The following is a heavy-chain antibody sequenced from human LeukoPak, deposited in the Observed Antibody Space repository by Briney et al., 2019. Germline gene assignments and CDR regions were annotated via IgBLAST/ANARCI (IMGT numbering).Heavy chain of an antibody. CDR3: ASYQSIAAARADGMDV. D-gene: IGHD6-13*01. J-gene: IGHJ6*02. V-gene: IGHV3-11*06. CDR2: IRSRSSHI. CDR1: GFTFSDYY. Sequence: GGSLRLFCGASGFTFSDYYMRWIRHSPGKGLECLSYIRSRSSHIHYADSVKGRLTISRDYDKNALYPNMNRLSAEDTAVYYCASYQSIAAARADGMDVWSQGSTVTVYS.